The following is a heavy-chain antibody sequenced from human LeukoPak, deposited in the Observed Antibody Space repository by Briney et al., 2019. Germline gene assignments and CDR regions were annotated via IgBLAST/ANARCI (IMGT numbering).Heavy chain of an antibody. CDR1: GGXFSGYY. J-gene: IGHJ6*02. CDR2: INHSGST. D-gene: IGHD1-26*01. Sequence: SETLSLTCAVYGGXFSGYYWSWIRQPPGKGLEWIGQINHSGSTNYNPSLKSRVTISVDTSKNQFSLKLSSVTAADTAVYYCARASGIYGMDVWGQGTTVTVSS. V-gene: IGHV4-34*01. CDR3: ARASGIYGMDV.